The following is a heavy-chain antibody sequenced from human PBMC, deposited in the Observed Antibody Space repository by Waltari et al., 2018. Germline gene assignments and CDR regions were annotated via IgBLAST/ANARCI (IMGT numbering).Heavy chain of an antibody. V-gene: IGHV3-23*01. D-gene: IGHD3-3*01. CDR1: GFTFSSSA. Sequence: EVQLLESGGGLVQPGGSLRLSCAASGFTFSSSAMSWVRQAPGKGLEWVSAISGSGGSTYYADSVKGRFTISRDNSKNTLYLQMNSLRAEDTAVYYCATPGRVLRFLEWLSLWGQGTLVTVSS. J-gene: IGHJ4*02. CDR3: ATPGRVLRFLEWLSL. CDR2: ISGSGGST.